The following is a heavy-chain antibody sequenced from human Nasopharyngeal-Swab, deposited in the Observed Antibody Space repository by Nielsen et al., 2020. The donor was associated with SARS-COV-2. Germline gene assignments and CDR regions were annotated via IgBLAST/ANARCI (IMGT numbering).Heavy chain of an antibody. D-gene: IGHD3-3*01. CDR1: GFTFSNYW. CDR2: IKQDGSEI. Sequence: GESLKISCAASGFTFSNYWMSWVRQAPGKGLEWVANIKQDGSEIYYVDSLKGRFTTSRDNAKNSLYLQMNSLRAEDTAVYYCARLKYDFWNGPPEDYWGQGTLVTVSS. V-gene: IGHV3-7*01. CDR3: ARLKYDFWNGPPEDY. J-gene: IGHJ4*02.